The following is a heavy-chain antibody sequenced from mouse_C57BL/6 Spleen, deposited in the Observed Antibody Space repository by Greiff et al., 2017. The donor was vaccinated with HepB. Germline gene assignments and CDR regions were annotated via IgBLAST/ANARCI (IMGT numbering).Heavy chain of an antibody. J-gene: IGHJ2*01. CDR2: IDPSDSYT. V-gene: IGHV1-69*01. CDR3: ARTITTVGYFYY. CDR1: GYTFTSYW. Sequence: QVQLQQPGAELVMPGASVKLSCKASGYTFTSYWMHWVKQRPGQGLEWIGEIDPSDSYTNYNKKFKGKSTLTVDKSSSTAYMQLSSLTSEDSAVYYCARTITTVGYFYYWGQGTTLTVSS. D-gene: IGHD1-1*01.